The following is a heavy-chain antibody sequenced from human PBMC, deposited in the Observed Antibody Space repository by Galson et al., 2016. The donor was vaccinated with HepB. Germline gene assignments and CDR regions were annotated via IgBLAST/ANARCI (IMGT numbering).Heavy chain of an antibody. CDR1: GFTFSSYW. J-gene: IGHJ4*02. CDR2: ITPDGSRT. Sequence: SLRLSCAASGFTFSSYWMHWVRQDAGRGLVWVSSITPDGSRTAYADSVRGRFTISRDNAKNTLDLQMDSLRAEDTAVYYCAIDNAGRFDYWGQGALVTVSS. CDR3: AIDNAGRFDY. D-gene: IGHD6-13*01. V-gene: IGHV3-74*01.